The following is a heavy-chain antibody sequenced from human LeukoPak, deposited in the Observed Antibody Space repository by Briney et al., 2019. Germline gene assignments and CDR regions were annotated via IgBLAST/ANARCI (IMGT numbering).Heavy chain of an antibody. CDR3: AKDRGYSGYDLVGSDY. D-gene: IGHD5-12*01. J-gene: IGHJ4*02. CDR1: GFTFSSYA. Sequence: PGVSLRLSCAASGFTFSSYAMSWVRQAQGKGLEWVSASSGSGGSTYYADSVKGRFTISRDNSKNTLYLQMNSLRAEDTAVYYCAKDRGYSGYDLVGSDYWGQGTLVTVSS. CDR2: SSGSGGST. V-gene: IGHV3-23*01.